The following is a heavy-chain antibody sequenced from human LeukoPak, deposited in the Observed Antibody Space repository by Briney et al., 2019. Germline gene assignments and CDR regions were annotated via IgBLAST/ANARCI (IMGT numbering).Heavy chain of an antibody. CDR3: ARAVGSGSFQTYYYYMDV. Sequence: PSETLSLTCVVYGGSFSGYYWSWIRQPAGKGLEWIGRIYTSGSTNYNPSLKSRVTMSVDTSKNQFSLRLSSVTAADTAVYYCARAVGSGSFQTYYYYMDVWGKGTTVTISS. D-gene: IGHD3-10*01. V-gene: IGHV4-59*10. CDR2: IYTSGST. CDR1: GGSFSGYY. J-gene: IGHJ6*03.